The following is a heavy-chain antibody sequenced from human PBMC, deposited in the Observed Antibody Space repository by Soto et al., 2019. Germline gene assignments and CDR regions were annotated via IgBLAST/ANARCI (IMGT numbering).Heavy chain of an antibody. J-gene: IGHJ6*02. Sequence: QDQLVQSGAEVKKPGASVKVSCKASAHSVDSDGVTWVRQAPGQGLEWMGWINTRNGVIHYAQKFQDRVTMTADTPTRTAYREVRSLRSGDTAVYYSARRGNPLMDAWGQGTRVIVSS. CDR3: ARRGNPLMDA. CDR1: AHSVDSDG. V-gene: IGHV1-18*01. CDR2: INTRNGVI.